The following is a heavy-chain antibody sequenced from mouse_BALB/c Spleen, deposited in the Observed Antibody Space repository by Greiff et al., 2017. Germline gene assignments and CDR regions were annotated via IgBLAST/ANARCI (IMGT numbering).Heavy chain of an antibody. Sequence: VQLQQSGAELVRPGVSVKISCKGSGYTFTDYAMHWVKQSHAKSLEWIGVISTYYGDASYNQKFKGKATMTVDKSSSTAYMELARLTSEDSAIYYCASDYGSAWFAYWGQGTTLTVSS. CDR2: ISTYYGDA. CDR1: GYTFTDYA. CDR3: ASDYGSAWFAY. V-gene: IGHV1S137*01. D-gene: IGHD1-1*01. J-gene: IGHJ2*01.